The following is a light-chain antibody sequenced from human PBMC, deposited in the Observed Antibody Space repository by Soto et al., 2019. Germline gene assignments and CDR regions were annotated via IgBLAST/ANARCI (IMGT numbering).Light chain of an antibody. CDR3: GTWDTGLTTTWV. J-gene: IGLJ3*02. V-gene: IGLV1-51*01. CDR2: DNN. Sequence: QSVLTQPPSASGTPGQRVTISCSGSSSNIGSNTVNWYQQVPGTAPKLLIYDNNKRPSGIPDRFSGSKSDTSATLDITGLQTGDEATYYCGTWDTGLTTTWVFGGGTKVTVL. CDR1: SSNIGSNT.